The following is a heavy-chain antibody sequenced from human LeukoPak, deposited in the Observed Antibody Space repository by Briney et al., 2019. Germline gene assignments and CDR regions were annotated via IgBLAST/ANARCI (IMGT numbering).Heavy chain of an antibody. D-gene: IGHD6-13*01. CDR3: ARSLPYGTTWYGRSDF. CDR2: IRQDGDTK. CDR1: GFPFNAYW. J-gene: IGHJ4*02. Sequence: GGSLRLSCAASGFPFNAYWMTWVRQAPGKGLEWVANIRQDGDTKYYVDSVKGRFTISRDNTMNSLYLQMNSLRAEDTAIYYCARSLPYGTTWYGRSDFWGQGTLVTVSS. V-gene: IGHV3-7*03.